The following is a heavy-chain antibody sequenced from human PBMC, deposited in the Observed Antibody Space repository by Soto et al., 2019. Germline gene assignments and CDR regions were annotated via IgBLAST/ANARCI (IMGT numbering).Heavy chain of an antibody. CDR3: AKDPLWFGELFPNWFDP. J-gene: IGHJ5*02. V-gene: IGHV3-23*01. CDR1: GFTFSSYA. D-gene: IGHD3-10*01. CDR2: ISGSGGST. Sequence: GGSLRLSCAASGFTFSSYAMSWVRQAPGKGLEWVSAISGSGGSTYYADSVKGRFTISRDNSKNTLYLQMNSLRAEDTAVYYCAKDPLWFGELFPNWFDPWGQGTLVTVSS.